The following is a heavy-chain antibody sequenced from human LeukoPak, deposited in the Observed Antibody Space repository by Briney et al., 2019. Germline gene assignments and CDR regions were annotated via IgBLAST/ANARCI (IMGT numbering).Heavy chain of an antibody. CDR1: GGSISSSSYY. CDR2: IYYSGST. CDR3: ARHGYGFRRGPPNYGDYEGDSNWFDP. V-gene: IGHV4-39*01. J-gene: IGHJ5*02. D-gene: IGHD4-17*01. Sequence: SETLSLTCTVSGGSISSSSYYWGWIRQPPGKGLEWIGSIYYSGSTYYNPSLKSRVTISVDTSKNQFSLKLSSVTAADTAVYYCARHGYGFRRGPPNYGDYEGDSNWFDPWGQGTLVTVSS.